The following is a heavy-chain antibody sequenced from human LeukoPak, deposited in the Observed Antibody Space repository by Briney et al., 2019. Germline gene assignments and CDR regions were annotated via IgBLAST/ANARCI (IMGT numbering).Heavy chain of an antibody. CDR2: NNPNSGDT. J-gene: IGHJ4*02. Sequence: ASVKVSCKASGYTFTDYYMHWVRQAPGQGLEWMGWNNPNSGDTNHAQNFQGRVTLTRDTSISTAYMELSSLRSGDSAVYYCAGEYCSGGSCRQGFDYWGQGTLVTVSS. CDR1: GYTFTDYY. CDR3: AGEYCSGGSCRQGFDY. V-gene: IGHV1-2*02. D-gene: IGHD2-15*01.